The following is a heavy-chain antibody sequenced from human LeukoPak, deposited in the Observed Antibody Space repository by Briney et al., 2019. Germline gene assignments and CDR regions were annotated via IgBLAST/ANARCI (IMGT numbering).Heavy chain of an antibody. D-gene: IGHD1-14*01. CDR1: GLTFSSYG. J-gene: IGHJ6*03. V-gene: IGHV3-23*01. CDR2: ISGSGGST. CDR3: AKTPAGSRSYYYYYMGV. Sequence: GGSLRLSCAASGLTFSSYGMSWVRQAPGKGLEWVSAISGSGGSTYYADSVKGRFTISRDNSKNTLYLQMNSLRAEDTAVYYCAKTPAGSRSYYYYYMGVWGKGTTVTVSS.